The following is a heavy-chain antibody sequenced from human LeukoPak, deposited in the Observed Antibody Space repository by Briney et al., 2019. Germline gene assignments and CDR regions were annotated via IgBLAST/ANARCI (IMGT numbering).Heavy chain of an antibody. Sequence: GGSLRLSCAASKFTFSKYWMSWVRQAPGKGLEWVADIKEDGSEKYYVDSVKGRFTISRQNAKSSLFLQMNSLRAEDTAVYYCARASAYSSSKNPNWFDPWGQGTLVTVSS. D-gene: IGHD6-13*01. CDR3: ARASAYSSSKNPNWFDP. CDR2: IKEDGSEK. V-gene: IGHV3-7*01. CDR1: KFTFSKYW. J-gene: IGHJ5*02.